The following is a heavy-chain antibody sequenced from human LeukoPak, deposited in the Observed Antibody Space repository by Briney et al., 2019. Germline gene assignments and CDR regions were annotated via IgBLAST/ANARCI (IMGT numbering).Heavy chain of an antibody. D-gene: IGHD3-10*01. CDR2: INHSGST. J-gene: IGHJ3*02. CDR3: ARGRSYYYGSGSYYNDQGNAFDI. V-gene: IGHV4-34*01. CDR1: GGSFSGYY. Sequence: SETLSLTCAVYGGSFSGYYWSWIRQPPGKGLEWLGEINHSGSTNYNPSLKSRVTISVDTSKNQFSLKLSSVTAADTAVYYCARGRSYYYGSGSYYNDQGNAFDIWGQGTMVTVSS.